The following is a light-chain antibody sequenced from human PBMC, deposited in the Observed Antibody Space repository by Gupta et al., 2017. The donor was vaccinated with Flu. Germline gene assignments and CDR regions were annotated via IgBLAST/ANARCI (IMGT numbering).Light chain of an antibody. CDR1: SSNIGTKT. CDR2: SNN. V-gene: IGLV1-44*01. J-gene: IGLJ3*02. Sequence: QSVLTQPPSTSGTPGQRVTISCSGSSSNIGTKTVDWYQQLPGSAPKLLIYSNNRRPSGVPDRFSGSKSGTSASLAISGLQSEDEADYYCAAWDDSLNGRVFGGGTKLTVL. CDR3: AAWDDSLNGRV.